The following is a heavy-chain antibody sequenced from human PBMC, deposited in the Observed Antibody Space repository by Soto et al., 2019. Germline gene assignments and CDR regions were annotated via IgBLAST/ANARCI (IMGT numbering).Heavy chain of an antibody. Sequence: GGSLRLSCAASGFTFSSYGMHWVRQAPGKGLEWVAVIWYDGSNKYYADSVKGRFTISRDNSKNTLYLQMNSLRAEDTAVYYCARDSWSGDPDLYYYYGMDVWGQGTTVTVSS. V-gene: IGHV3-33*01. J-gene: IGHJ6*02. CDR3: ARDSWSGDPDLYYYYGMDV. D-gene: IGHD7-27*01. CDR2: IWYDGSNK. CDR1: GFTFSSYG.